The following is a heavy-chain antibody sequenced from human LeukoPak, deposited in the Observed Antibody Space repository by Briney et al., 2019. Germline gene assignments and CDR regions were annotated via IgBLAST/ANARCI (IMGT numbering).Heavy chain of an antibody. Sequence: SAVTVSCKPSGGTFSSYAFSWVRQAPAPGLEWMGGVIPIFGTANYAQKFEGRVTITADKSTSTAYMELGSLRSENTALYYCARVSYSGYESLVGHFDDWGQGSLVTASS. V-gene: IGHV1-69*06. CDR1: GGTFSSYA. D-gene: IGHD5-12*01. J-gene: IGHJ4*02. CDR3: ARVSYSGYESLVGHFDD. CDR2: VIPIFGTA.